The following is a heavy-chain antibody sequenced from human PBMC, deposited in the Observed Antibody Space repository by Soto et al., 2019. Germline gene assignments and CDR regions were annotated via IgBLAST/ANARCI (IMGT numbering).Heavy chain of an antibody. D-gene: IGHD1-1*01. V-gene: IGHV3-23*01. CDR2: ITSPRGTT. CDR1: GFTFSNYA. J-gene: IGHJ4*02. CDR3: AKGRGQNWNFDY. Sequence: EVQLLESGGGLVQPGGSLRLSCAASGFTFSNYALTWVRQAPGKGLDWVSTITSPRGTTHYADSVEGRFTISRDSLVNTLYLQMNSLRAEDTAVYYCAKGRGQNWNFDYWGQGTLVTVSP.